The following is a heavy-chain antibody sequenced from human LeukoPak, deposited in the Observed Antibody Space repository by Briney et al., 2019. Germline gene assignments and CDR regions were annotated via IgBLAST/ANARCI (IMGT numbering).Heavy chain of an antibody. CDR3: AREFGGSGSYYNPDY. J-gene: IGHJ4*02. CDR1: GFTFSSYE. Sequence: GGSLRLSCAASGFTFSSYEMNWVRQAPGKGLEWVSYISSSGSTIYYADSVKGRFTISRDNAKNSLYLQMNSLRAEDTAVYYCAREFGGSGSYYNPDYWGQGTLVTVSS. D-gene: IGHD3-10*01. CDR2: ISSSGSTI. V-gene: IGHV3-48*03.